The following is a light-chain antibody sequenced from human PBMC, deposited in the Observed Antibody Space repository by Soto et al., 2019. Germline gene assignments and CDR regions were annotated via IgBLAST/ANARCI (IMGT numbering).Light chain of an antibody. Sequence: QPVLTQPRSVSGSPGQSVTISCTGTSSDVGGYNYVSWYQQHPGKAPKLMIYYVSKRPSGVPDRFSGSKSGNTASLTISGLQAEDEADYYCSSYAGSYTWVFGGGPKLTVL. CDR3: SSYAGSYTWV. CDR1: SSDVGGYNY. CDR2: YVS. V-gene: IGLV2-11*01. J-gene: IGLJ3*02.